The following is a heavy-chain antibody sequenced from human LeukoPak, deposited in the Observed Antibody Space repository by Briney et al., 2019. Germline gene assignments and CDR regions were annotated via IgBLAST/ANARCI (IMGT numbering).Heavy chain of an antibody. D-gene: IGHD3-22*01. V-gene: IGHV1-2*02. Sequence: ASVKVSCKASGYTFTGYYMHWVRQAPGQGLEWMGWINPNSGGTNYAQKFQGRVTMTRDTSISTAYMELSRLRSDDTAVYYCARDLSDSSGYWTYYYYMDVWGKGTTVTISS. J-gene: IGHJ6*03. CDR2: INPNSGGT. CDR3: ARDLSDSSGYWTYYYYMDV. CDR1: GYTFTGYY.